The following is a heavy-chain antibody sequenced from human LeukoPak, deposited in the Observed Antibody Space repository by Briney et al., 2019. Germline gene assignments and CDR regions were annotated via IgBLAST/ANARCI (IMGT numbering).Heavy chain of an antibody. D-gene: IGHD3-22*01. V-gene: IGHV3-23*01. Sequence: GGSLRLSCAASGFTFSRLAMTWVRQAPGKGLEWVSTISASGPYYADAVRGRFTISRDNSRNTLSLQMDSLRAEDTAAYYCAKDHESDGYPCLDHWGLGTLVTVSS. CDR1: GFTFSRLA. CDR3: AKDHESDGYPCLDH. CDR2: ISASGP. J-gene: IGHJ4*02.